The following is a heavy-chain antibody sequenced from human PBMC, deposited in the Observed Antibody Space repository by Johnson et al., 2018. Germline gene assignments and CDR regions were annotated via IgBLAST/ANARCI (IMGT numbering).Heavy chain of an antibody. Sequence: EVQLLETGGGLVQPGGSLRLSCAASGFPFNTYWIHWVRQAPGKGLVWVSRSNSEGRDPIYADSVKGQFTVSRDNAKSTLYLQMNSLRAEDTAVYYCARGGMNHGFDIWGQGTMVTVSS. D-gene: IGHD3-16*01. CDR2: SNSEGRDP. J-gene: IGHJ3*02. V-gene: IGHV3-74*01. CDR1: GFPFNTYW. CDR3: ARGGMNHGFDI.